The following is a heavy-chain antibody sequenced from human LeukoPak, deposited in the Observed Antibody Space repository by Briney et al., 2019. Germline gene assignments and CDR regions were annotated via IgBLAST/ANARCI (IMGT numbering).Heavy chain of an antibody. CDR1: GGSISSGGYY. CDR2: IYYSGST. V-gene: IGHV4-31*03. Sequence: SETLSLTCTVSGGSISSGGYYWSWIRQHPGKGLEWIGYIYYSGSTYYNPSLKSRVTISVDTSKNQFSLKLSSVTAADTAVYYCASKRPSLSSWRNDAFDIWGQGTMVTVSS. J-gene: IGHJ3*02. D-gene: IGHD6-13*01. CDR3: ASKRPSLSSWRNDAFDI.